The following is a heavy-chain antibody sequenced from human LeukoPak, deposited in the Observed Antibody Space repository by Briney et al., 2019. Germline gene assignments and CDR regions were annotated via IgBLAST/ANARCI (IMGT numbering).Heavy chain of an antibody. CDR3: ARGAYGSGSYYNYYGMDV. CDR2: IYPDDSDA. V-gene: IGHV5-51*01. D-gene: IGHD3-10*01. CDR1: GYNFGTRW. J-gene: IGHJ6*02. Sequence: GESLKISCKGSGYNFGTRWVAWVRQMPGKGLEWMGIIYPDDSDARYSPSFQGQVTISADRSINTAYLQWSSLKASDTAIYFCARGAYGSGSYYNYYGMDVWGQGTTVTVSS.